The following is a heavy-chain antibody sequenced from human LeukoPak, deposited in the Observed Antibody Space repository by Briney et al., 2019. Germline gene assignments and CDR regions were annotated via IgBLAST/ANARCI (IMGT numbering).Heavy chain of an antibody. CDR2: IIPIFGTA. J-gene: IGHJ5*02. CDR1: GGTFSRYA. CDR3: AREETLWFGPEGWFDP. V-gene: IGHV1-69*06. Sequence: ASVKVSCKASGGTFSRYAISWVRQAPGQRLEWMGGIIPIFGTANYAQKFQGRVTITADKSTSTAYMELSSLRSEDTAVYYCAREETLWFGPEGWFDPWGQGTLVTVSS. D-gene: IGHD3-10*01.